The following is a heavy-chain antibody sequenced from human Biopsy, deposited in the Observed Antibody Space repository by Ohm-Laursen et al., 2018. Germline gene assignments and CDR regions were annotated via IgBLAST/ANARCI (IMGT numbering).Heavy chain of an antibody. CDR1: GFSLSARGMC. V-gene: IGHV2-70*11. CDR3: ARTPILIVSAGLVYRHRRHLQGMDV. J-gene: IGHJ6*02. CDR2: VDWDDYK. Sequence: PTQTLTLTCSFSGFSLSARGMCVSWIRQAPGKALEWLARVDWDDYKDYSASLQTKLSISKATSNDQVVLTVNNVDPADTATYYCARTPILIVSAGLVYRHRRHLQGMDVWGQGIAVTVS. D-gene: IGHD6-13*01.